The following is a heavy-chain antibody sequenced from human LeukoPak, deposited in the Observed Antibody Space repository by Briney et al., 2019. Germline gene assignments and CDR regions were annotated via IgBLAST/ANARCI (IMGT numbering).Heavy chain of an antibody. J-gene: IGHJ4*02. V-gene: IGHV4-39*07. D-gene: IGHD4-17*01. Sequence: PSETLSLTCTVSGGSISSSSYYWGWIRQPPGKGLEWIGSIYYSGSTYYNPSLKSRVTISVDTSKNQFSLKLSSVTAADTAVYYCARGRYYFDYWGQGTLVTVSS. CDR1: GGSISSSSYY. CDR2: IYYSGST. CDR3: ARGRYYFDY.